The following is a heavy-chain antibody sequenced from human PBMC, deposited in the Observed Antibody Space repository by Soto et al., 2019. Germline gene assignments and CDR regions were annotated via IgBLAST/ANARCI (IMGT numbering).Heavy chain of an antibody. CDR3: ARPWVVAATHYYYGMDV. Sequence: QVQLVQSGAEVKKPGSSVKVSCKASGGTFSSYAISWVRQAPGQGLEWMGGIIPIFGTANYAQKFQGRVTITADESTSTAYMELSSLRSEDTAVYYCARPWVVAATHYYYGMDVWGQGTTVTVSS. V-gene: IGHV1-69*01. D-gene: IGHD2-15*01. CDR2: IIPIFGTA. CDR1: GGTFSSYA. J-gene: IGHJ6*02.